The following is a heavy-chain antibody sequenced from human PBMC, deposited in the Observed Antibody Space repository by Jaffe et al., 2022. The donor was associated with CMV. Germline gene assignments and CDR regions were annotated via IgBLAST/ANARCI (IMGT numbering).Heavy chain of an antibody. Sequence: EVQLLQSGGGLVKPGGSLRLSCITSGFTFTDFDMNWVRQAPGKGLEWVSSIDTTTRRIAYADSVRGRFTISRDNAKNSLFLQMNSLRAEDTAKYYCVRDPNWGSGYWGQGVVVTVSS. V-gene: IGHV3-21*01. CDR1: GFTFTDFD. J-gene: IGHJ4*02. CDR3: VRDPNWGSGY. CDR2: IDTTTRRI. D-gene: IGHD7-27*01.